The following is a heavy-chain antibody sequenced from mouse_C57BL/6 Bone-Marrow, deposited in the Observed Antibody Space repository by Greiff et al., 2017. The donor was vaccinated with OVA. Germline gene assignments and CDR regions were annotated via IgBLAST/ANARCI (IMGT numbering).Heavy chain of an antibody. V-gene: IGHV3-8*01. Sequence: EVQLQESGPGLVKPSQTLSLTCSVTGYSITSAYWNWIRKFPGNKLEYMGYISNSGSTYYNPSLISRISITRYTSKNQYYLQLNSVTTEDTAAYYCARGFMFAYWGQGTLVTVSA. D-gene: IGHD1-1*01. CDR3: ARGFMFAY. CDR1: GYSITSAY. J-gene: IGHJ3*01. CDR2: ISNSGST.